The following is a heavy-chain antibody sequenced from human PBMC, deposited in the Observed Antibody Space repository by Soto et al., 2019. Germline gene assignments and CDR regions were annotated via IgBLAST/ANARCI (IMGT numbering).Heavy chain of an antibody. D-gene: IGHD5-12*01. J-gene: IGHJ4*02. CDR1: GGSFSGYY. CDR2: INHSGST. V-gene: IGHV4-34*01. Sequence: SETLSLTCAVYGGSFSGYYWSWIRQPPGKGLEWIGEINHSGSTNYNPSLKSRVTISVDTSKNQFSLKLSSVTAADTAVYYCARGLRWLPYFDYWGQGTLVTVSS. CDR3: ARGLRWLPYFDY.